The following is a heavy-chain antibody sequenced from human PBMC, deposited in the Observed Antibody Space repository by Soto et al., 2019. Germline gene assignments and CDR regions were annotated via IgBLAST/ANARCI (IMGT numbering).Heavy chain of an antibody. D-gene: IGHD3-10*01. Sequence: QVQLVQSGGGVVQPGGSLRLSCAAAGFTFAIYAMHWVRQGPGKGLEWVAVISYDGNNINFTDSVKGRFTISRNNAKNTMFLQMNNLSPEDTATSDGARAGEGGYYYSGVDVWGQGTTVSVSS. CDR1: GFTFAIYA. CDR3: ARAGEGGYYYSGVDV. J-gene: IGHJ6*02. CDR2: ISYDGNNI. V-gene: IGHV3-30-3*01.